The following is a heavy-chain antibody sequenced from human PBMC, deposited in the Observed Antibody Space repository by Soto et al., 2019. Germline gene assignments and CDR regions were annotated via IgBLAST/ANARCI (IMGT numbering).Heavy chain of an antibody. CDR1: GFTVSSNY. CDR3: ARELWFGEPSSYYYYGMDV. Sequence: GGSLRLSCAASGFTVSSNYMSWVRQAQGKGLEWVSVIYSGGSTYYADSVKGRFTISRDNSKNTLYLQMNSLRAEDTAVYYCARELWFGEPSSYYYYGMDVWGQGTTVTVSS. V-gene: IGHV3-53*01. D-gene: IGHD3-10*01. J-gene: IGHJ6*02. CDR2: IYSGGST.